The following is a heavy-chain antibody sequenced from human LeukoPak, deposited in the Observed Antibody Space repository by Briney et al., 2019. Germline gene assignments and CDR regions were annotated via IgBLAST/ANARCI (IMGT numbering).Heavy chain of an antibody. CDR1: GGSISSYY. CDR3: ARGGSYFGLFDY. J-gene: IGHJ4*02. CDR2: IYYSGST. V-gene: IGHV4-59*01. D-gene: IGHD1-26*01. Sequence: KASETLSLTCTVSGGSISSYYWSWIRQPPGKGLEWIGYIYYSGSTNYNPSLKSRVTISVDTSKNQFSLKLSSVTAADTAVYYCARGGSYFGLFDYWGQGTLVTVSS.